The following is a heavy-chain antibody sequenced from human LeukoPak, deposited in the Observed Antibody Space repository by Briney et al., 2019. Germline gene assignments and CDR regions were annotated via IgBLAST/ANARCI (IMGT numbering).Heavy chain of an antibody. D-gene: IGHD6-19*01. J-gene: IGHJ4*02. V-gene: IGHV4-59*01. CDR2: IYYSGST. CDR1: GGSISSYY. CDR3: ARATYSSGWGTSDY. Sequence: PSETLSLTCTVSGGSISSYYWSWIRQPPGKGLEWSGYIYYSGSTNYNPSLKSRVTISVDTSKNQFSLKLSSVTAADTAVYYCARATYSSGWGTSDYWGQGTLVTVSS.